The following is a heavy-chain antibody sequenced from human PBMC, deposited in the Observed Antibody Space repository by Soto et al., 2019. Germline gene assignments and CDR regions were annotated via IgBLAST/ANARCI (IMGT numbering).Heavy chain of an antibody. V-gene: IGHV1-24*01. CDR3: ATAGSLGCSGGSCYAWWFDP. Sequence: ASVKVSCKASGYTFTSQNMHWVRQAPGKGIEWMGGFDPEDGETIYAQKFQGRVTMTEDTSTDTAYMELSSLRSEDTAVYYCATAGSLGCSGGSCYAWWFDPWGQGTLVTVSS. J-gene: IGHJ5*02. D-gene: IGHD2-15*01. CDR1: GYTFTSQN. CDR2: FDPEDGET.